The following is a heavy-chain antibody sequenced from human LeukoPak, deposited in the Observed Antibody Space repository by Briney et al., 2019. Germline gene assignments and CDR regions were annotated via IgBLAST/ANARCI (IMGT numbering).Heavy chain of an antibody. J-gene: IGHJ5*02. D-gene: IGHD6-13*01. Sequence: ASVKVSCKASGGTFSSYAISWVRQAPGQGLEWMGGIIPIFGTANYAQKFQGRVTITTDESTSTAYMELSSLRSEDTAVYYCARFPAYSGRSYWFDPWGQGTLVTVSS. CDR1: GGTFSSYA. CDR2: IIPIFGTA. V-gene: IGHV1-69*05. CDR3: ARFPAYSGRSYWFDP.